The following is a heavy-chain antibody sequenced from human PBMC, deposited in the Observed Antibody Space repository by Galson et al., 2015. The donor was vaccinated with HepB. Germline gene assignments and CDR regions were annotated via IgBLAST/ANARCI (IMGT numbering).Heavy chain of an antibody. J-gene: IGHJ4*02. Sequence: SLRLSCAASGFTVSNNYLSWVRQAPGKGLEWVSVIYGGGNTYYADYVKGRFTISRDNFKNTLYLQMHSLRAEDTAVYFCARGYSSSRYLDYWGQGTLVTVPS. D-gene: IGHD6-13*01. V-gene: IGHV3-66*01. CDR2: IYGGGNT. CDR3: ARGYSSSRYLDY. CDR1: GFTVSNNY.